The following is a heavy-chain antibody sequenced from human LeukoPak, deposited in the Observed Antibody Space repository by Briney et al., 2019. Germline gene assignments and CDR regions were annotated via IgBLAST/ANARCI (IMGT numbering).Heavy chain of an antibody. J-gene: IGHJ4*02. CDR2: INGDGRTT. Sequence: GGSLRLSCSASGFIFSTYTMYWVRQVPGKGLEYVSVINGDGRTTYYIDSVKGRFTISRDNSKNTLYLQMSSLSTEDTAVYYCVGDQVDDTGYLRWGQGTRVTVSA. D-gene: IGHD5-12*01. CDR3: VGDQVDDTGYLR. V-gene: IGHV3-64D*06. CDR1: GFIFSTYT.